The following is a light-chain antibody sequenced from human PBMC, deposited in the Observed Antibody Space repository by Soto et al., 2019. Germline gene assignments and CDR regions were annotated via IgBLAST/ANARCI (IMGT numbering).Light chain of an antibody. J-gene: IGKJ1*01. CDR1: HKINTG. Sequence: EIVLTQSPATLSSFPGARVTLSCGAGHKINTGLPWNQHRPGQAPGLLIYQTSLRAAGIPARFSASGSGTDFTLTITDVQPEDFALYYCHQRQSWPRTFGQGT. CDR3: HQRQSWPRT. CDR2: QTS. V-gene: IGKV3-11*01.